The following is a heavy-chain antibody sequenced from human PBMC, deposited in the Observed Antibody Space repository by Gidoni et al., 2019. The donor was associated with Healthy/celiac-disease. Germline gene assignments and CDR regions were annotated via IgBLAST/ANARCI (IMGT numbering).Heavy chain of an antibody. J-gene: IGHJ3*02. V-gene: IGHV4-39*07. Sequence: QLQLQESGPGLVKPSETLSLTCTVSGGSISSSSYYWGWIRQPPGKGLEWIGSIYYSGSTYYNPSLKSRVTISVDTSKNQFSLKLSSVTAADTAVYYCARDSGIVVVIDGVVPFDIWGQGTMVTVSS. CDR1: GGSISSSSYY. D-gene: IGHD3-22*01. CDR3: ARDSGIVVVIDGVVPFDI. CDR2: IYYSGST.